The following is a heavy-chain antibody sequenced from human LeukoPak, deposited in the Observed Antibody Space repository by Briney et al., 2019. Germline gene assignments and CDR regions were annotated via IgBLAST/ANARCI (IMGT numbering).Heavy chain of an antibody. CDR1: GGTFSSYA. CDR2: IIPIFGTA. CDR3: ARALHLELHSYLDS. D-gene: IGHD1-1*01. J-gene: IGHJ4*02. V-gene: IGHV1-69*13. Sequence: SVKVSCKASGGTFSSYAINWVRQAPGQGLEWMGGIIPIFGTANYAQKFQGRVTITADESTSTAYMELSSLRSEDTAVYYCARALHLELHSYLDSWGQGTLVTVSS.